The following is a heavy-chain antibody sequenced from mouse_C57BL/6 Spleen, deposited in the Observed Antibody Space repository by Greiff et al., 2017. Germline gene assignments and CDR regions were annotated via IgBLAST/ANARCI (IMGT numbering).Heavy chain of an antibody. D-gene: IGHD1-1*01. Sequence: QVTLKVCGPGILQPSQTLSLTCSFSGFSLSTFGMGVGWIRQPSGKGLEWLAHIWWDDDKYYNPALKSRLTISKDTSKNQVFLKIANVDTADTATYYCARVYYGSSYGYFDVWGTGTTVTVSS. V-gene: IGHV8-8*01. CDR1: GFSLSTFGMG. J-gene: IGHJ1*03. CDR2: IWWDDDK. CDR3: ARVYYGSSYGYFDV.